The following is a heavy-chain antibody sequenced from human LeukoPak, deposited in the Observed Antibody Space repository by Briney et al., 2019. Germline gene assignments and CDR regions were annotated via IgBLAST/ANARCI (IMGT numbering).Heavy chain of an antibody. V-gene: IGHV1-46*01. D-gene: IGHD2-21*02. CDR1: GYTFTRYY. J-gene: IGHJ4*02. CDR3: ASVLYCGADCYSGRYFFDY. Sequence: GASVKVSCKASGYTFTRYYMHWVRQAPGQGLEWMGIINPSGGSTSYAQKFQGRVTMTRDTSTSTVYMELSSLRSEDTAVYYCASVLYCGADCYSGRYFFDYWGQGTLVTASS. CDR2: INPSGGST.